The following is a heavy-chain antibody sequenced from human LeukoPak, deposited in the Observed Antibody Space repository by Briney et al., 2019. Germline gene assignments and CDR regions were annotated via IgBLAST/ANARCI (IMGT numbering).Heavy chain of an antibody. V-gene: IGHV4-31*03. J-gene: IGHJ4*02. Sequence: SETLSLTCTVSGGSISSGGYYWSWIRQPPEKGVEWIGYIYYSGSTYYNPSLKSRVTISVDTSKKQFSLKLNSVTAADTAVYYCARLTSTVTTPLEFDYWGQGTLVTVSS. D-gene: IGHD4-17*01. CDR1: GGSISSGGYY. CDR2: IYYSGST. CDR3: ARLTSTVTTPLEFDY.